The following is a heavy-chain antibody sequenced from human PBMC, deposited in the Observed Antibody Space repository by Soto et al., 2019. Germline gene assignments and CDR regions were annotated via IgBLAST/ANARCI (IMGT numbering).Heavy chain of an antibody. Sequence: PGESLKISCKASGDTFSSFWIAWVRQVPEKGLEWMGTINLDDSDTTYSPSFQGQVTISADKSLNTAYLQWNSLKASDTAIFFCAKSDYFHTSGSPYGLDVWGQGTTVTVSS. CDR2: INLDDSDT. CDR1: GDTFSSFW. D-gene: IGHD3-22*01. V-gene: IGHV5-51*01. CDR3: AKSDYFHTSGSPYGLDV. J-gene: IGHJ6*02.